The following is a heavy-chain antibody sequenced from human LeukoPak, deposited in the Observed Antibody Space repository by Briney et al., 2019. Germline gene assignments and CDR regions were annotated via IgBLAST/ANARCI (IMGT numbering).Heavy chain of an antibody. CDR3: AKGYSYGLMYNWFDP. CDR1: GFTFDDYA. Sequence: GGSLRLSCAASGFTFDDYAMHWVRQAPGKGLEWASGISWNSGSIGYADSVKGRFTISRDNAKNSPYLQMNSLRAEDTALYYCAKGYSYGLMYNWFDPWGQGTLVTVSS. V-gene: IGHV3-9*01. D-gene: IGHD5-18*01. CDR2: ISWNSGSI. J-gene: IGHJ5*02.